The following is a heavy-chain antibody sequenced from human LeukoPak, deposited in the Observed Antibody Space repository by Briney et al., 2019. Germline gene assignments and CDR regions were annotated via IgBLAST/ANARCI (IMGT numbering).Heavy chain of an antibody. CDR1: GGSISNYY. CDR3: ARGKTVVPLDNYYYYMDV. D-gene: IGHD1-1*01. V-gene: IGHV4-59*01. J-gene: IGHJ6*03. CDR2: IYYSGTT. Sequence: RPSETLSLTCTVSGGSISNYYWNWIRQPPGKGLELIGYIYYSGTTNYNPSLKSRVTISVDTSKNQFSLKLSSVTAADTAVYYCARGKTVVPLDNYYYYMDVWGKGTTVTVSS.